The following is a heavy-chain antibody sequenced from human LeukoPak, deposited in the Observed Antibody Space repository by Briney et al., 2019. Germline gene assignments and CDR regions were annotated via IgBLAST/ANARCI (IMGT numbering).Heavy chain of an antibody. CDR2: FDPEDGET. V-gene: IGHV1-24*01. CDR3: ATGLEGIAAASLFGY. J-gene: IGHJ4*02. D-gene: IGHD6-13*01. Sequence: ASVKVSCKVSGYTLTELSMHWVRQAPGKGLEWMGGFDPEDGETIYAQKFQGRVTMTEDTSTDTAYMELSSLRSEDTAVYYCATGLEGIAAASLFGYWGQGTLVTVSS. CDR1: GYTLTELS.